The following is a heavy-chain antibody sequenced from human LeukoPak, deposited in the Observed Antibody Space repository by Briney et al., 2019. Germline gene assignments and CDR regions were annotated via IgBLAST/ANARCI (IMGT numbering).Heavy chain of an antibody. D-gene: IGHD6-6*01. Sequence: PGGPLRLSCAASGFTFSDHYMDWVRQAPGKGLEWVDRTRNKPNSYTPEYAASVKGRFIISRDDSKNSLYLQMNSLKTEDTAVYYCTTSIADLHSYDYWGQGTLVTVSS. V-gene: IGHV3-72*01. CDR3: TTSIADLHSYDY. J-gene: IGHJ4*02. CDR2: TRNKPNSYTP. CDR1: GFTFSDHY.